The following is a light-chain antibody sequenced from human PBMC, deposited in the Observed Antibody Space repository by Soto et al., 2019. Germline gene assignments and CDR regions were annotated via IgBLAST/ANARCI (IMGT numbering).Light chain of an antibody. CDR2: WAS. V-gene: IGKV4-1*01. CDR1: QNVLYNSNNKNY. J-gene: IGKJ4*01. CDR3: QQYYSNPPT. Sequence: DTVMTQSPDSLAVSLGERATINCKSSQNVLYNSNNKNYLAWYQQKPGQPPKLLIYWASTRESGVPDRFSGSGSGTDFTLTISSLQAEDVAVYYCQQYYSNPPTFGGGTKVEIK.